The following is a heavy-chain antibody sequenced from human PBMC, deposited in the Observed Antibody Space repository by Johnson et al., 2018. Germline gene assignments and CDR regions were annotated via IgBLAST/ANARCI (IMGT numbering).Heavy chain of an antibody. CDR2: ISYDGSNK. J-gene: IGHJ1*01. V-gene: IGHV3-30*18. CDR3: AKDMTTVTTAYFQH. CDR1: GFTFSSYG. Sequence: QVQLVESGGGVVQPGRSLRLSCAASGFTFSSYGMHWVRQAPGKGLEWVAVISYDGSNKYYADSVKGRFTISRENSKNTLYLQMNSRRAEDTAVYYCAKDMTTVTTAYFQHWGQGTLVTVSS. D-gene: IGHD4-17*01.